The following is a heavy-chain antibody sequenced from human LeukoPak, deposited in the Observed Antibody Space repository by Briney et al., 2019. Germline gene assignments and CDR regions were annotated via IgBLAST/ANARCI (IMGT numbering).Heavy chain of an antibody. Sequence: SETLSLTCSVSGYSISSGYYWGWIRQSPGKGLEWIGSMYHSGTTYYNPSLKSRVTLSVDTSKNQFSLKLSSVTAADTAVYYCAGQYTGYDAFDYWGQGTLVTVSS. J-gene: IGHJ4*02. CDR2: MYHSGTT. V-gene: IGHV4-38-2*02. CDR3: AGQYTGYDAFDY. D-gene: IGHD5-12*01. CDR1: GYSISSGYY.